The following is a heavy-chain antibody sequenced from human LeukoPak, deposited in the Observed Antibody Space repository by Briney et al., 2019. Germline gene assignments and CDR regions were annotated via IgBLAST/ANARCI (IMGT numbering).Heavy chain of an antibody. CDR3: VSFYETY. J-gene: IGHJ4*02. CDR1: GSYW. V-gene: IGHV3-74*01. D-gene: IGHD2/OR15-2a*01. Sequence: GGSQRLSCAASGSYWMHWVRQAPGKGLVWVSYINGDGSWTSYADSVKGRFTISKDNAKNTVYLQMNSLRAEDTAVYYCVSFYETYWGRGTLVTVSS. CDR2: INGDGSWT.